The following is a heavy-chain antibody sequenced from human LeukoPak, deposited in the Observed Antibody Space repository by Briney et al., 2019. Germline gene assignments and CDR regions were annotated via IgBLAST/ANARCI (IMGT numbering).Heavy chain of an antibody. Sequence: PGGSLRLSCAASGFTFSSYEMNWVRQAPGKGLEWVSYISSSGSTIYYADSVKGRFTISRDNAKNSLYLQMNSLRAEDTAVYYCASLPTLGYYDSSEGAFDIWGQGTMVTVSS. CDR3: ASLPTLGYYDSSEGAFDI. CDR2: ISSSGSTI. CDR1: GFTFSSYE. V-gene: IGHV3-48*03. J-gene: IGHJ3*02. D-gene: IGHD3-22*01.